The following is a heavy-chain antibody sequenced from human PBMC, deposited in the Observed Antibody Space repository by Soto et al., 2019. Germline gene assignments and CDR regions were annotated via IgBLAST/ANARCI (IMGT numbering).Heavy chain of an antibody. V-gene: IGHV1-69*02. J-gene: IGHJ4*02. D-gene: IGHD1-20*01. Sequence: ASVKVSCKASGGTFSSYTISWVRQAPGQGLVWMGRIIPILGIANYAQKFQGRVTITADKSTSTAYMELSSLRSEDTAVYYCAGAGGIYDITGNRFDYWGQGTLVTVSS. CDR1: GGTFSSYT. CDR2: IIPILGIA. CDR3: AGAGGIYDITGNRFDY.